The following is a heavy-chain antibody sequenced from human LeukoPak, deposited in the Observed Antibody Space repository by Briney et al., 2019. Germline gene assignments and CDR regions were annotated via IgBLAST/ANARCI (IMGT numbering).Heavy chain of an antibody. D-gene: IGHD3-22*01. V-gene: IGHV3-23*01. CDR2: IRASGRTT. J-gene: IGHJ4*02. CDR3: AKTPFATYYYDSSGFSGY. CDR1: GFNFGNYG. Sequence: PGGSLRLSCAASGFNFGNYGMNWVRQAPGKGLEWVSGIRASGRTTDYADSVKGRFTISRDTSKNTLHLQMNSLRAEDTAVYYCAKTPFATYYYDSSGFSGYWGQGTLVTVSP.